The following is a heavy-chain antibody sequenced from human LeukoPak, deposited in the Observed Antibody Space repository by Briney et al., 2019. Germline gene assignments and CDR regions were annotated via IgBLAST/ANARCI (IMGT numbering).Heavy chain of an antibody. J-gene: IGHJ4*02. CDR1: GGSISSSSYY. CDR2: IYYSGST. Sequence: PSETLSLTCTVSGGSISSSSYYWGWIRQPPGKGLEWIARIYYSGSTYYNPSLKTRVTISVDTANNQFSLKLSSVTAADTAVYYCARRARRNRYSYASDYFDYWGQGTLVTVSS. D-gene: IGHD5-18*01. V-gene: IGHV4-39*01. CDR3: ARRARRNRYSYASDYFDY.